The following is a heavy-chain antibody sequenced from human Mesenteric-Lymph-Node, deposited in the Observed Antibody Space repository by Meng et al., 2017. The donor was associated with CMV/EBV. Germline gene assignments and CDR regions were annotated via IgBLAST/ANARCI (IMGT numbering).Heavy chain of an antibody. Sequence: GESLKISCAASGFTFSSYAMSWVRQAPGKGLEWVSAISGSGGSTYYADSVKGRFTISRDNSENTLYLQMISLRAEDAAAYYCAKGNSGSYYKSYFDSWGQGTLVTVSS. CDR1: GFTFSSYA. V-gene: IGHV3-23*01. CDR2: ISGSGGST. D-gene: IGHD3-10*01. CDR3: AKGNSGSYYKSYFDS. J-gene: IGHJ4*02.